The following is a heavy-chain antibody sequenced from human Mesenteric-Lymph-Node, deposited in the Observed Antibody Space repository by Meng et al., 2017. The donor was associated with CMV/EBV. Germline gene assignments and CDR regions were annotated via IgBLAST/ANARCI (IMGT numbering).Heavy chain of an antibody. CDR2: ISRSGSDI. J-gene: IGHJ4*02. CDR3: ATSMTTVTSFDY. V-gene: IGHV3-48*03. D-gene: IGHD4-17*01. Sequence: GESLKISCAASGFTLSNNEVNWVRQAPGKGLEWVSHISRSGSDIYYADSVKGRFTISRDNAKNSLYLQMNSLRAEDTAVYYCATSMTTVTSFDYWGQGTLVTVSS. CDR1: GFTLSNNE.